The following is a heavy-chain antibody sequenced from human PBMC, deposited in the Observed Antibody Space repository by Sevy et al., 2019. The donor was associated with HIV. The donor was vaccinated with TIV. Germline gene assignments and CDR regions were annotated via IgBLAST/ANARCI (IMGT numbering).Heavy chain of an antibody. Sequence: ASVKFSCKASGGTFSSYAISWVRQAPGQGLEWMGGIIPIFGTANYAQKFQGRVTITADESTSTAYMELSSLRSEDTAVYYCAKGSYYDFWSGYEPYYMDVWGKGTTVTVSS. CDR3: AKGSYYDFWSGYEPYYMDV. D-gene: IGHD3-3*01. CDR2: IIPIFGTA. V-gene: IGHV1-69*13. J-gene: IGHJ6*03. CDR1: GGTFSSYA.